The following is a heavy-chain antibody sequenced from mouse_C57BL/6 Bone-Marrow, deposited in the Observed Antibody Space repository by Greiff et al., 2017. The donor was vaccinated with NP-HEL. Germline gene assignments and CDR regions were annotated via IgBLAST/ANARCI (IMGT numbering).Heavy chain of an antibody. Sequence: EVQLVESGGGLVQPGGSLKLSCAASGFTFSDYGMAWVRQAPRKGPEWVAFISNLAYSIYYADTVTGRFTISRENAKNTLYLEMSSLRSEDTAMYYCARRRGGPYWYFDVWGTGTTVTVAS. V-gene: IGHV5-15*04. CDR2: ISNLAYSI. CDR1: GFTFSDYG. CDR3: ARRRGGPYWYFDV. J-gene: IGHJ1*03.